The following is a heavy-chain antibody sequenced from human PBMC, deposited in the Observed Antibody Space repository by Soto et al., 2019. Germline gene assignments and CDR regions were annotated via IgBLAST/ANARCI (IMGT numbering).Heavy chain of an antibody. CDR3: ARERASSWNDPRGGAFDI. J-gene: IGHJ3*02. V-gene: IGHV1-69*01. Sequence: QVQLVQSGAEVKKPGSSVKISCKASGGTFSSYAISWVRQAPGQGLEWMGGIIPIFGTANYAQKLQVRVTIIADESTSTAYMELSSLRYEDTAVYYCARERASSWNDPRGGAFDIWGQGTMVTVSS. D-gene: IGHD1-1*01. CDR2: IIPIFGTA. CDR1: GGTFSSYA.